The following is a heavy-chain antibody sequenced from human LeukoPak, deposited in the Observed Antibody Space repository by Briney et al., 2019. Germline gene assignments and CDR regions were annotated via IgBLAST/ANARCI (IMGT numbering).Heavy chain of an antibody. CDR2: LYYSGST. D-gene: IGHD2-2*01. Sequence: SETLSLTCTVSGGSISSSSYYWGWIRQPPGRGLEWIGSLYYSGSTYYNPSLTSRVTITVDTSKNQFSLKLTSVTAADTAVYYCARPRCSSTSCYDYYYYYMDVWGKGTTVTVSS. CDR3: ARPRCSSTSCYDYYYYYMDV. V-gene: IGHV4-39*01. CDR1: GGSISSSSYY. J-gene: IGHJ6*03.